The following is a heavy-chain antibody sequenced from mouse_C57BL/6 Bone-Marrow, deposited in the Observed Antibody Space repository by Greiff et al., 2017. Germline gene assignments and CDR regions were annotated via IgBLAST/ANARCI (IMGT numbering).Heavy chain of an antibody. V-gene: IGHV14-1*01. D-gene: IGHD2-2*01. Sequence: VQLQQSGAELVRPGASVKLSCTASGFNIKDYYMHWVKQRPEQGLEWIGRIDPEDGDTEYAPKFQGEAPMTADPSSNTASLQLSSLTSEDTAVYYCTALSSMVTTVDYWGQGTALTVSS. J-gene: IGHJ2*01. CDR1: GFNIKDYY. CDR3: TALSSMVTTVDY. CDR2: IDPEDGDT.